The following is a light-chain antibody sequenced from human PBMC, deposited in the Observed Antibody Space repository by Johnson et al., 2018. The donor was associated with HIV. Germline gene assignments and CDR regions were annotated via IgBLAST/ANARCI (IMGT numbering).Light chain of an antibody. CDR1: RSNIGNNY. CDR3: GTWDSSLRAYV. J-gene: IGLJ1*01. CDR2: NND. Sequence: QSVLTQPPSVSAAPGQKVTISCSGSRSNIGNNYVSWYQQFPGTAPKLLISNNDKRPSGIPDRFSGSRSGTSATLGITGLQTGDEADYYCGTWDSSLRAYVFGTGTKVTVL. V-gene: IGLV1-51*01.